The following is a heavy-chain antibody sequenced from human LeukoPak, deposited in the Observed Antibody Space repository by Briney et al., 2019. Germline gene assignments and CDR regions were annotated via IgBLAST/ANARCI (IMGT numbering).Heavy chain of an antibody. J-gene: IGHJ4*02. D-gene: IGHD6-13*01. Sequence: GESLKISCKGSGYTFTTYWIGWVRQMPGKGLEWMGIIYPGDSDPRYSPSFQGLVPISADKSISTAYLQWSSLRASDSAMYYCARHGLGSSWFGFDYWGQGTLVTVSS. CDR2: IYPGDSDP. CDR3: ARHGLGSSWFGFDY. V-gene: IGHV5-51*01. CDR1: GYTFTTYW.